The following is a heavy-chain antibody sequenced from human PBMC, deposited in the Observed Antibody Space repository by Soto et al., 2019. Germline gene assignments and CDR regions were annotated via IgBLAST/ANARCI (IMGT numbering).Heavy chain of an antibody. V-gene: IGHV1-3*01. J-gene: IGHJ4*02. D-gene: IGHD6-6*01. Sequence: QVQLVQSGAEVKKPGASVKVSCKASGYTFSSYAIHWVRQAPGQGLEWMGWINAGNGNSEYSQKFQGRVTITRDTSASTVYLELSSLRLDDTGVFFCARFYGSSASWGQGSLLTVSS. CDR2: INAGNGNS. CDR1: GYTFSSYA. CDR3: ARFYGSSAS.